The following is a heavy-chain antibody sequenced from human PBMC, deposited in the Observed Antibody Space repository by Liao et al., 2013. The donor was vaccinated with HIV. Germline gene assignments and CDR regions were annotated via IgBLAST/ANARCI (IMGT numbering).Heavy chain of an antibody. CDR1: GGSISSGSYY. V-gene: IGHV4-61*02. CDR3: ARERWLLKVFDY. Sequence: QVQLQESGPGLVKPSQTLSLTCTVSGGSISSGSYYWSWIRQPAGKGLEWIGRMHTSGSTNYNPSLKSRVTISVDTSKNQFSLKLSSVTAADTAVYYCARERWLLKVFDYWGQGTLVTVSS. D-gene: IGHD3-22*01. J-gene: IGHJ4*02. CDR2: MHTSGST.